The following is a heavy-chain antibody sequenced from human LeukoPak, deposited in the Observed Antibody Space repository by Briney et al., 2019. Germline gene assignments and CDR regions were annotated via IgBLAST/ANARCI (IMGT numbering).Heavy chain of an antibody. CDR1: GFSFSSYG. V-gene: IGHV3-30*02. D-gene: IGHD3-16*02. Sequence: GGSLRLSCAPAGFSFSSYGMHWVRQAPGKGLEWVAFIRYDGSNKYYADSVKGRFTISRDNSKNTLYLQMNSLRAEDTAVYYCAKDLDYVWGSYRDNWFDPWGQGTLVTVSS. CDR3: AKDLDYVWGSYRDNWFDP. CDR2: IRYDGSNK. J-gene: IGHJ5*02.